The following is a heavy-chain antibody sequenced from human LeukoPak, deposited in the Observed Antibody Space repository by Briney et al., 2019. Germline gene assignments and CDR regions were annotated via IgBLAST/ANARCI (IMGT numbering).Heavy chain of an antibody. Sequence: PGGSLRLSCAASGFTFSGYWMSWVRQAPGKGLEWVSNINPDGSAKYYEDSVRGRFAISRDNAKNSLYLQMNSLRAEDTAVYYCTRDSGRREENWGQGALVTVSS. V-gene: IGHV3-7*01. CDR2: INPDGSAK. CDR3: TRDSGRREEN. J-gene: IGHJ4*02. CDR1: GFTFSGYW. D-gene: IGHD6-6*01.